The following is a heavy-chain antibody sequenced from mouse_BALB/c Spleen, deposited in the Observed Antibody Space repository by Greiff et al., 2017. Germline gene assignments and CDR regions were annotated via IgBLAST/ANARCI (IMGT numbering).Heavy chain of an antibody. Sequence: EVMLVESGPSLVKPSQTLSLTCSVTGDSITSGYWNWIRKFPGNKLEYMGYISYSGSTYYNPSLKSRISITRDTSKNQYYLQLNSVTTEDTATYYCARYPFYDYDDYYAMDYWGQGTSVTVSS. D-gene: IGHD2-4*01. J-gene: IGHJ4*01. CDR3: ARYPFYDYDDYYAMDY. CDR2: ISYSGST. CDR1: GDSITSGY. V-gene: IGHV3-8*02.